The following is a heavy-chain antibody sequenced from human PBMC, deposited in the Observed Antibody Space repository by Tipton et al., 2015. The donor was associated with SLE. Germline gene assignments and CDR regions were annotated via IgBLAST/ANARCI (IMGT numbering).Heavy chain of an antibody. D-gene: IGHD6-13*01. J-gene: IGHJ3*02. CDR2: IYYSGST. CDR3: ARDRGYSSNWLTDDDFDI. Sequence: TLSLTCTVSGGSISGYYWSWIRQPPGKGLDWIGYIYYSGSTNYNPSLKSRVTISVDTSKNQFSLKLSSVTAADTAVYYCARDRGYSSNWLTDDDFDIWGQGTMVTVSS. CDR1: GGSISGYY. V-gene: IGHV4-59*01.